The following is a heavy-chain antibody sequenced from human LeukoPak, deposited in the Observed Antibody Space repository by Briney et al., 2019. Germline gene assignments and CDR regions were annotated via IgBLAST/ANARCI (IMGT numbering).Heavy chain of an antibody. D-gene: IGHD5-24*01. CDR2: ISSSGSYI. V-gene: IGHV3-21*01. CDR1: RFTFSSYS. CDR3: ARDRGRWLQYYDY. J-gene: IGHJ4*02. Sequence: GGSLRLSCAASRFTFSSYSMNWVRQAPRKGLEWVSSISSSGSYIYYADSVKGRFTISRDNAKNSLYLQMNSLRAEDTAVYYCARDRGRWLQYYDYWGQGTLVTVSS.